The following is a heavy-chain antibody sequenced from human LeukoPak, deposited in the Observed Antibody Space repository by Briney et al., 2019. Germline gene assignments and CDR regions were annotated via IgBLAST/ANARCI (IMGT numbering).Heavy chain of an antibody. V-gene: IGHV4-59*01. J-gene: IGHJ3*02. CDR1: GFTFSDYY. CDR2: IYYSGST. D-gene: IGHD1-26*01. Sequence: GSLRLSCAASGFTFSDYYMSWIRQPPGKGLEWIGYIYYSGSTNYNPSLKSRVTISVDTSKNQFSLKLSSVTAADTAVYYCARSSGSYNDAFDIWGQGTMVTVSP. CDR3: ARSSGSYNDAFDI.